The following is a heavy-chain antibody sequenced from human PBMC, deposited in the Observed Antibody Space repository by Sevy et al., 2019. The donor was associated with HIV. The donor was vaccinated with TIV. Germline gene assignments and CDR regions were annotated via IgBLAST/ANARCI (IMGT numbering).Heavy chain of an antibody. CDR1: GFTFSDYY. J-gene: IGHJ4*02. Sequence: GGSRRLSCTASGFTFSDYYMSWIRQAPGKGLEWVSYISGLSNYINYADSVKGRFSISRDNVKDSLYLQMNSLRADDTAVYFCARRAVNWDYFEYWGQGTLVTVSS. CDR3: ARRAVNWDYFEY. CDR2: ISGLSNYI. V-gene: IGHV3-11*06. D-gene: IGHD3-16*01.